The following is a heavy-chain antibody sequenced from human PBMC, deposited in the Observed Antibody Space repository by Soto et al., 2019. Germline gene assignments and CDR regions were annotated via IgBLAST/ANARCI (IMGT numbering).Heavy chain of an antibody. V-gene: IGHV4-30-4*01. CDR3: AREKGYISGPKNFDY. CDR2: IYDSGSS. CDR1: GASISSGDYF. D-gene: IGHD5-12*01. J-gene: IGHJ4*02. Sequence: SETLSLTCTVSGASISSGDYFWSWIRQAPGKGLEWIGYIYDSGSSYYNPSLKSRVTMSVDTSKNQFSLKLRSVTAADTAVYYCAREKGYISGPKNFDYWGQGTLVTVSS.